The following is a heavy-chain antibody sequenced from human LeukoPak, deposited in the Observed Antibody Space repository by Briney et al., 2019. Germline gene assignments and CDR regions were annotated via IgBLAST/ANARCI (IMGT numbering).Heavy chain of an antibody. CDR2: ISSSSSYI. J-gene: IGHJ4*02. CDR1: GFSLSSYS. CDR3: AKDMGSSGSVQYFDY. V-gene: IGHV3-21*04. D-gene: IGHD3-22*01. Sequence: GGSLRLSCAASGFSLSSYSMNWVRQAPGKGLEWVSSISSSSSYIYYADSVKGRFTISRDNSKNTLYLQMNSLRAEDTAVYYCAKDMGSSGSVQYFDYWGQGTLVTVSS.